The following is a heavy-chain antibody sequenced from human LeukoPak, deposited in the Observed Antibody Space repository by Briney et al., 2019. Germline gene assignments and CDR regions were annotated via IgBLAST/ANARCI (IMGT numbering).Heavy chain of an antibody. J-gene: IGHJ4*02. CDR1: GGSISSYY. Sequence: SETLSLTCTVSGGSISSYYWSWIRQPAGKGLEWFGRIYTSGSTNYNPSLKSRVTMSVDTSKNQFSLKLSSVTAADTAVYYCVTRGFGPYSWNVDYWGQGTLVTVSS. D-gene: IGHD1-20*01. CDR3: VTRGFGPYSWNVDY. V-gene: IGHV4-4*07. CDR2: IYTSGST.